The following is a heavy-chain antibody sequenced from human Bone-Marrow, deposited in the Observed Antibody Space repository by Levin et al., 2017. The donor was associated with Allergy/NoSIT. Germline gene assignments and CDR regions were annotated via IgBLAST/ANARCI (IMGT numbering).Heavy chain of an antibody. J-gene: IGHJ3*02. V-gene: IGHV1-18*01. Sequence: GGSLRLSCKASGFTFTSYGISWVRQAPGQGLEWMGWISAYNGNTYYAQKLQGRVTMTTDTSTSTDYMELRSLRSDDTAVYYCARDAAGYSSSWYGYDAFDIWGQGTMVTVSS. CDR2: ISAYNGNT. CDR3: ARDAAGYSSSWYGYDAFDI. CDR1: GFTFTSYG. D-gene: IGHD6-13*01.